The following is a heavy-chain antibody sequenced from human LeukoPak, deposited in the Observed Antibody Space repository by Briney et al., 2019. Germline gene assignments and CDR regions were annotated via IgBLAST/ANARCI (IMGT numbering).Heavy chain of an antibody. V-gene: IGHV3-11*01. Sequence: GGSLRLSCAASGFTFSDYYMSWIRQAPGKGLEWVSYISSSGSTIYYADSVKGRFTISRDNAKNSLYLQMNSLRAEDTAVYYCARRMYSSRYYGMDVWGQGTTVTVSS. D-gene: IGHD3-22*01. CDR2: ISSSGSTI. J-gene: IGHJ6*02. CDR1: GFTFSDYY. CDR3: ARRMYSSRYYGMDV.